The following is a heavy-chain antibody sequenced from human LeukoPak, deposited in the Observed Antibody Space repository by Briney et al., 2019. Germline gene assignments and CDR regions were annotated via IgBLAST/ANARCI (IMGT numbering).Heavy chain of an antibody. V-gene: IGHV3-33*01. CDR3: VREAIAASPVDYFGP. CDR2: IWNAGTNT. Sequence: GGSLRLSCAASGFSFSTYGMHWVRQAPGKGLEWVALIWNAGTNTYYADSVKGRFTISRDNAKNSLYLQMSSLRAEDSAMYYCVREAIAASPVDYFGPWGQGTQATVSS. J-gene: IGHJ4*02. CDR1: GFSFSTYG. D-gene: IGHD6-13*01.